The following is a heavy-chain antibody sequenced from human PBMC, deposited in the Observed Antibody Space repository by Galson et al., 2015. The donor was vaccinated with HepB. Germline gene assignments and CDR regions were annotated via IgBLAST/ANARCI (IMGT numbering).Heavy chain of an antibody. Sequence: SLRLSCAASGSTFSNAWMTWVRQAPGKGLEWVGHIKSKTDGGTTDYAAPVKDRFTVSRDDSKNTLYLQMNSLKTEDTAVYYCTTDHLEWQHLVPWAFWGQGTLVTVSS. CDR3: TTDHLEWQHLVPWAF. V-gene: IGHV3-15*01. J-gene: IGHJ4*02. CDR1: GSTFSNAW. D-gene: IGHD6-13*01. CDR2: IKSKTDGGTT.